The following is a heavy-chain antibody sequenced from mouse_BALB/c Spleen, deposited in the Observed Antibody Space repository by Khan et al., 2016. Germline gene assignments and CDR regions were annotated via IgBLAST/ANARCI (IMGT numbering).Heavy chain of an antibody. Sequence: QVQLQQSGAELVRPGSSVKISCKASDYAFSSYWMNWVKQRPGQGLEWIGQIYPGDGDTNYHGKFKGKATLTADKSSSTVYMSLSILPSEDYAVGFSARGNLLHLFCAMDDWSQGTSVTVSS. CDR2: IYPGDGDT. D-gene: IGHD6-1*01. J-gene: IGHJ4*01. CDR1: DYAFSSYW. V-gene: IGHV1-80*01. CDR3: ARGNLLHLFCAMDD.